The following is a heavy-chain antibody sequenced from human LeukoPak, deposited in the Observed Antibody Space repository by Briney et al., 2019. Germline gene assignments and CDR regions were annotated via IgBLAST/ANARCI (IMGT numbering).Heavy chain of an antibody. J-gene: IGHJ6*02. V-gene: IGHV3-21*01. Sequence: GGSLRLSCAVSGFTFSSYSMNWVRQAPGKGLEWVSSISSSSSYIYYADSVKGRFTNSRDNAKNSLYLQMNSLRAEDTAVYYCARDGGSSWYEYYYYYGMDVWGQGTTVTVSS. CDR3: ARDGGSSWYEYYYYYGMDV. CDR2: ISSSSSYI. D-gene: IGHD6-13*01. CDR1: GFTFSSYS.